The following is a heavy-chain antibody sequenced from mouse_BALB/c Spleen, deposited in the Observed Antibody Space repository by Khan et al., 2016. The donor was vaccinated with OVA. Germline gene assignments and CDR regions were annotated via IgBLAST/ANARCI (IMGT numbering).Heavy chain of an antibody. CDR3: AREGLRGVGLDY. CDR2: IYPGDDST. V-gene: IGHV1S56*01. J-gene: IGHJ4*01. Sequence: QVQLQQSGPELVKPGALVKISCKASGYTFTSYDINWVQQRPGQGLEWIGWIYPGDDSTNYQEKFKGMATLTADKASNTAYIQLSSLTSEDSAVYFCAREGLRGVGLDYWGQGTSVTVSS. D-gene: IGHD2-4*01. CDR1: GYTFTSYD.